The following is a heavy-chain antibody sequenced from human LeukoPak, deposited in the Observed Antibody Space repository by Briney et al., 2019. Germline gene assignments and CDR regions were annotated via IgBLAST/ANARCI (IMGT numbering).Heavy chain of an antibody. CDR3: ARDPTHTGCLLG. CDR2: IIPIFGTA. J-gene: IGHJ4*02. D-gene: IGHD1-14*01. V-gene: IGHV1-69*05. CDR1: GGTFSSYA. Sequence: SVKVSCKASGGTFSSYAISWVRQAPGQGLEWMGRIIPIFGTANYAQKFQGRVTITTDESTSTAYMELSSLRSEDTAVYYCARDPTHTGCLLGWGQGTLVTVSS.